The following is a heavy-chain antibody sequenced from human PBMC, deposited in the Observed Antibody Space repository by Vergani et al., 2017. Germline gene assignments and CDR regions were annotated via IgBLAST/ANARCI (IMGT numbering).Heavy chain of an antibody. CDR3: ARSITIFGVDAFDI. V-gene: IGHV7-4-1*01. CDR1: GYTFTSYA. J-gene: IGHJ3*02. CDR2: INTNTGNP. D-gene: IGHD3-3*01. Sequence: QVQLVQSGSELKKPGASVKVSCKASGYTFTSYAMNWVRQAPGQGLEWMGWINTNTGNPTYAQGFTGRFAFSLDTSVSAAYLQIRSLKAEDTAVYYCARSITIFGVDAFDIWGQGTMVTVSS.